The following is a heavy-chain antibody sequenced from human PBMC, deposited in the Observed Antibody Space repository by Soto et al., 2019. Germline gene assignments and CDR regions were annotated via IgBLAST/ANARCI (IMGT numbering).Heavy chain of an antibody. D-gene: IGHD6-13*01. CDR3: VKDESINWYSGHFRH. V-gene: IGHV3-9*01. Sequence: EVLLVESGGCLVQPGRSLRLSCAASGFTFDDYAMHWVRQVPGKGLEWVSGINWNSGSIGYADSVKGRFAISRDNAKNSLHLQMNSLRAEDTAFYYCVKDESINWYSGHFRHWGQGTLVTVSS. CDR2: INWNSGSI. J-gene: IGHJ1*01. CDR1: GFTFDDYA.